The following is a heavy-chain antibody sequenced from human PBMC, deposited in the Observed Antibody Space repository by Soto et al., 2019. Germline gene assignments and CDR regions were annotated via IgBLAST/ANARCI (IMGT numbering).Heavy chain of an antibody. D-gene: IGHD6-19*01. J-gene: IGHJ4*02. CDR2: IIPILGIA. V-gene: IGHV1-69*02. CDR1: GGTFSSYT. Sequence: ASVKVSCKASGGTFSSYTISWVRQAPGQGLEWMGRIIPILGIANYAQKFQGRVTITADKSTSTAYMELSSLRSEDTAVYYCALGAAVAGWPYFDYWGQGTLVTVSS. CDR3: ALGAAVAGWPYFDY.